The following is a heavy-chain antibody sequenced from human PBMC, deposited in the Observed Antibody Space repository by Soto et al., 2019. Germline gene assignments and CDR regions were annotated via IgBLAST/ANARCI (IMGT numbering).Heavy chain of an antibody. CDR1: GFDFNNYW. Sequence: EVQLVQSGGGLVQPGGSLRLSFGASGFDFNNYWMHWVRQDPGKGLVWVSRINGDGSDIKYADSVKGRFTISRDNAKNTVYLQMNRLRAEDTAVYYCARDQTTGDWFDAWGQGTLVTVSS. J-gene: IGHJ5*02. D-gene: IGHD4-17*01. V-gene: IGHV3-74*03. CDR2: INGDGSDI. CDR3: ARDQTTGDWFDA.